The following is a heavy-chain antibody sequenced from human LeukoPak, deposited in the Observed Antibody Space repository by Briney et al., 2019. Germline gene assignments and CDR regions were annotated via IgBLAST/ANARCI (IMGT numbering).Heavy chain of an antibody. CDR2: ISRDGNII. V-gene: IGHV3-48*03. CDR3: ASRQPYYGYDY. D-gene: IGHD5-12*01. Sequence: GGSLRLSCVVSEWNFNNYEMNWVRQFPGKGLEWVSYISRDGNIIHYADSVKGRFTFSRDNGKRSVYLQMNGLRVEDTAVYYCASRQPYYGYDYWGRGTQVTVSS. CDR1: EWNFNNYE. J-gene: IGHJ4*02.